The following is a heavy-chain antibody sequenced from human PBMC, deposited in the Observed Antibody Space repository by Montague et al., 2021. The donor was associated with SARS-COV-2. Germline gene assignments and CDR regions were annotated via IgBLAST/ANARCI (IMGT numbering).Heavy chain of an antibody. CDR2: IDHSGNT. J-gene: IGHJ6*02. CDR3: ASALGYCSSTSCYSVYGMDV. CDR1: GGSFSTYY. V-gene: IGHV4-34*01. D-gene: IGHD2-2*01. Sequence: SETLSLTCAVYGGSFSTYYWAWIRQSPGKGLEWIGNIDHSGNTNXXPSLKSRVSISVDTSSSQFSLYLTSVTAADAAVYYCASALGYCSSTSCYSVYGMDVWGQGTTVTVSS.